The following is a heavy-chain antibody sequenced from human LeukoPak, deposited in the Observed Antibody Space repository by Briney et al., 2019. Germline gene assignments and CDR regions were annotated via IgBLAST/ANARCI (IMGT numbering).Heavy chain of an antibody. Sequence: GGSLRLSSAASGFTFDDYAMHWVRQAPGKGLEWVSLISGDGGSTYYADSVKGRFTISRDNSKNSLYLQMNSLRTEDTALYYCAKDTPAIAAAGGIDYWGQGTLVTVSS. CDR1: GFTFDDYA. CDR3: AKDTPAIAAAGGIDY. CDR2: ISGDGGST. V-gene: IGHV3-43*02. D-gene: IGHD6-13*01. J-gene: IGHJ4*02.